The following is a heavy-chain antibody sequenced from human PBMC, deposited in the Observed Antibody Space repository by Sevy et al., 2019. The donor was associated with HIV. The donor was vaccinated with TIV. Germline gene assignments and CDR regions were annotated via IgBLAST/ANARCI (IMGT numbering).Heavy chain of an antibody. CDR3: ARGSNRGYSYGYAAPGGDY. J-gene: IGHJ4*02. D-gene: IGHD5-18*01. CDR1: GFAFTNYYA. Sequence: GGSLRLSCAASGFAFTNYYAMHWVRQAPGKGLEWVSLISYDGSDKYYPDSVKGRFTISRDNSKNTLYLQMNSLRAEDTAVYYCARGSNRGYSYGYAAPGGDYWGQGTLVTVSS. CDR2: ISYDGSDK. V-gene: IGHV3-30-3*01.